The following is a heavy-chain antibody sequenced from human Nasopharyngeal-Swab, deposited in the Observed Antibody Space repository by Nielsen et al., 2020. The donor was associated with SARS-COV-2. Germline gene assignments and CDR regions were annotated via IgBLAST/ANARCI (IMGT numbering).Heavy chain of an antibody. V-gene: IGHV4-39*07. Sequence: SETLSLTCTVSGGSISTSSYYWGWIRQPPGKGLEWIGTSYYGGSTYYNPSLKSRITISIDTSKNQFSLKLSSVTAADTAVYYCARDGYRSGWYPNWFDPWGQGTLVTVSS. J-gene: IGHJ5*02. CDR3: ARDGYRSGWYPNWFDP. D-gene: IGHD6-19*01. CDR2: SYYGGST. CDR1: GGSISTSSYY.